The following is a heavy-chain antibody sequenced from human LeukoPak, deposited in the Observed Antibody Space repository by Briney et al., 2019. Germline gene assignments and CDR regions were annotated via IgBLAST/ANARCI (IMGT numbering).Heavy chain of an antibody. CDR1: GFTVSSNY. D-gene: IGHD2-2*03. J-gene: IGHJ5*02. CDR2: IYSGGSA. V-gene: IGHV3-66*02. CDR3: AKDGYCGSATCYGWFDP. Sequence: GGSLRLSCAASGFTVSSNYMSWVRQAPGKGLEWVSVIYSGGSAYYADSVKGRFTISRDNSKNVLYLQMNSLTPEDTAVYYCAKDGYCGSATCYGWFDPWGQGTLVTVSS.